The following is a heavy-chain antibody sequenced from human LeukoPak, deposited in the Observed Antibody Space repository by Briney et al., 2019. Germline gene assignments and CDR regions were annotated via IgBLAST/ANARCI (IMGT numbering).Heavy chain of an antibody. CDR2: IYYSGST. CDR3: ARSTGTRTYRNDAFDI. D-gene: IGHD1-1*01. V-gene: IGHV4-59*08. CDR1: GGSISTYY. J-gene: IGHJ3*02. Sequence: PSETLSLTCTVSGGSISTYYWSWIRQPPGKGLEWIGYIYYSGSTNYNPSLKSRVTISVDTSKNQFSLKLSSLTAADTAVYYCARSTGTRTYRNDAFDIWGLGTMVTVSS.